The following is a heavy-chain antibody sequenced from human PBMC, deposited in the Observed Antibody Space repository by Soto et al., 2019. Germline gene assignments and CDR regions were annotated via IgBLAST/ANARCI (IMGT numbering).Heavy chain of an antibody. J-gene: IGHJ6*02. CDR3: PRHRSRHTNYAMDI. CDR1: GNNFIDYW. V-gene: IGHV5-10-1*01. Sequence: GASQKISCKGFGNNFIDYWTTLVRQTHGKGLEWMGRIDPTDSYRTYSPSFRGHVTISVEKSITTAYLQWNRLEASDTAVYYCPRHRSRHTNYAMDIWGQGTAVTVSS. D-gene: IGHD1-26*01. CDR2: IDPTDSYR.